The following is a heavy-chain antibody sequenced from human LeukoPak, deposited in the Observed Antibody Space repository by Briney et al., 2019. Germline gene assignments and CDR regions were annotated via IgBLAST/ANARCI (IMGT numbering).Heavy chain of an antibody. CDR2: ISSTSSSYM. J-gene: IGHJ5*02. D-gene: IGHD5-18*01. V-gene: IGHV3-21*01. Sequence: TGGSLRLSCAASGFTFSSYSMNWVRQAPGKGLEWVSAISSTSSSYMYYADSVKGRFTISRDNAKNSLYLQMNRLRAEDMAVYYCARDSTGYGYEEWSWGQGTLVTVSS. CDR1: GFTFSSYS. CDR3: ARDSTGYGYEEWS.